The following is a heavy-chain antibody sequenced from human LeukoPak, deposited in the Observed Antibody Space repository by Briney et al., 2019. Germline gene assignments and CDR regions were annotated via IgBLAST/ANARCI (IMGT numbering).Heavy chain of an antibody. D-gene: IGHD3-22*01. CDR1: GYTFTSYG. J-gene: IGHJ4*02. V-gene: IGHV1-18*01. Sequence: ASVKVSCKASGYTFTSYGISWVRQAPGQGLEWMGWISAYNGETNYAQNLQGRVTMTTDTSTSTAYMELRSLRSDDTAVYYCARDSLMIVVVIAPGGFDYWGQGTLVTVSS. CDR3: ARDSLMIVVVIAPGGFDY. CDR2: ISAYNGET.